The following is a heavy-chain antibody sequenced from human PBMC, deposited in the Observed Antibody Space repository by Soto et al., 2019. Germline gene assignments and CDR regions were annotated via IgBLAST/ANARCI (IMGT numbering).Heavy chain of an antibody. CDR2: IIPIFGTA. CDR1: GGTFSSYA. Sequence: SSVKVSCKASGGTFSSYAISWVRQAPGQGLERMGGIIPIFGTANYAQKFQGRVTITADESTSTAYMELSSLRSEDTAVYYCARSRLGYCTNGVCPTGAFDIWGQGTMVTVSS. D-gene: IGHD2-8*01. J-gene: IGHJ3*02. V-gene: IGHV1-69*13. CDR3: ARSRLGYCTNGVCPTGAFDI.